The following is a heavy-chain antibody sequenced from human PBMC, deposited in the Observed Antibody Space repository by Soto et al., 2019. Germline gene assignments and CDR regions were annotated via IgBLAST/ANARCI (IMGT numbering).Heavy chain of an antibody. J-gene: IGHJ5*02. CDR3: ARLRVGQFDK. D-gene: IGHD3-16*01. V-gene: IGHV4-30-2*01. CDR1: GGSISSGGNS. Sequence: PSETLSLTCAVSGGSISSGGNSWSWIRQPPGKGLEWIGYMYPSGSTYYNPSLKSRVTMSVDRSKNQFSLKLTSVTAADTAIYYCARLRVGQFDKWGQGTLVTVSS. CDR2: MYPSGST.